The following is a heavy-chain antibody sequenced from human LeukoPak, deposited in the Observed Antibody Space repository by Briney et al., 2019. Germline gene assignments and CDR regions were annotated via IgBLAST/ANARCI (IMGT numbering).Heavy chain of an antibody. V-gene: IGHV4-59*01. CDR1: GGSISRYY. J-gene: IGHJ4*02. CDR3: ARVGIAVADYYFDY. Sequence: SETLSLTCTVSGGSISRYYWSWIRQPPGKGLEWIGYIYYSGSTNYNPSLKSRVTISVDTSKNQFSLKLSSVTAADTAVYYCARVGIAVADYYFDYWGQGTLVTVSS. CDR2: IYYSGST. D-gene: IGHD6-19*01.